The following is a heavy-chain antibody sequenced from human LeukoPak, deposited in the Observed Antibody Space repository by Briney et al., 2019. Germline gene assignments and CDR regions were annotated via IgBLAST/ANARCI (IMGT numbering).Heavy chain of an antibody. CDR3: AKDRLQLWLRYGMDV. J-gene: IGHJ6*02. Sequence: HPGGSLTLSCAASGLTFSSYGMHWVRQAPGKGLEWVAVISYDGSNKYYADSVKGRFTISRDNSKNTLYLQMNSLRAEDTAVYYCAKDRLQLWLRYGMDVWGQGTTVTVSS. V-gene: IGHV3-30*18. CDR2: ISYDGSNK. D-gene: IGHD5-18*01. CDR1: GLTFSSYG.